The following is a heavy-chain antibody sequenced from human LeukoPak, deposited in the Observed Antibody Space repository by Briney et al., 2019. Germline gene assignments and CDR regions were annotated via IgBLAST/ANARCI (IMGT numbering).Heavy chain of an antibody. V-gene: IGHV1-24*01. J-gene: IGHJ4*02. CDR2: FDLDGGET. Sequence: ASVKVSCKVSGYSLTGLSKYWVRQAPGKGLEWMGGFDLDGGETVYAQKFEGRVTMTEDTSTDTVYMELSSLRSDDTAVYFCAMGDPYQLLEEWGQGTLVFVSS. D-gene: IGHD2-2*01. CDR3: AMGDPYQLLEE. CDR1: GYSLTGLS.